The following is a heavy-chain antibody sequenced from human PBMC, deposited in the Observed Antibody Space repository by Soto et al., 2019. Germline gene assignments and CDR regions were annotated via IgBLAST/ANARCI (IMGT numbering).Heavy chain of an antibody. D-gene: IGHD3-22*01. CDR2: IIPILGIA. CDR1: GGTFSSYT. Sequence: QVQLVQSGAEVKKPGSSVKVSCKASGGTFSSYTISWVRQAPGQGLEWMGRIIPILGIANYARKFQGRVTITADKSTSTAYMELSSLRSEDTAVYYCASQYYYDSSGYSYWGQATLVTVSS. CDR3: ASQYYYDSSGYSY. J-gene: IGHJ4*02. V-gene: IGHV1-69*02.